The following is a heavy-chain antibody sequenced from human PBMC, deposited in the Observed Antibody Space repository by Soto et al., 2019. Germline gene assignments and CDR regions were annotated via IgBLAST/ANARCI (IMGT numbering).Heavy chain of an antibody. J-gene: IGHJ4*02. D-gene: IGHD6-19*01. CDR1: GGSISSYY. Sequence: PSETLSLTCTVSGGSISSYYWSWIRQPPGKGLEWIGYIYYSGSTNYNPSLKSRVTISVDTSKNQFSLKLSSVTAADTAEYYCARDRYSSGLDYWGQGTLVTVSS. CDR2: IYYSGST. V-gene: IGHV4-59*01. CDR3: ARDRYSSGLDY.